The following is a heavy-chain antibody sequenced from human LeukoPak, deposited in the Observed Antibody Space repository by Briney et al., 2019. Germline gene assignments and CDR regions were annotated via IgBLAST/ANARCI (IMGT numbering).Heavy chain of an antibody. J-gene: IGHJ4*02. Sequence: ASVKVSCKASGYTFTSYGISWVRQAPGQGLERMGWISAYNGNTNYAQKLQGRVTMTTDTSTSTAYMELRSLRSDDTAVYYCARDWGYYGSGSYYVLGFWGQGTLVTVSS. CDR2: ISAYNGNT. CDR3: ARDWGYYGSGSYYVLGF. D-gene: IGHD3-10*01. V-gene: IGHV1-18*04. CDR1: GYTFTSYG.